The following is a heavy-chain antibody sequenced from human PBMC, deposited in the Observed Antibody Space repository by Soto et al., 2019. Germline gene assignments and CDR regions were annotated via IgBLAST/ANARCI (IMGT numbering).Heavy chain of an antibody. CDR1: GFTFSSYA. J-gene: IGHJ4*02. CDR2: ISGSGGGST. Sequence: GGSLRLSCVASGFTFSSYAMSWVRQAPGKGLEWVSTISGSGGGSTYYADSVKGRFTISRDNSKNTLYLQMNSLGAEDTAVYYCAKVTYYYDTSVYYYFDYWGQGTQVTVSS. V-gene: IGHV3-23*01. CDR3: AKVTYYYDTSVYYYFDY. D-gene: IGHD3-22*01.